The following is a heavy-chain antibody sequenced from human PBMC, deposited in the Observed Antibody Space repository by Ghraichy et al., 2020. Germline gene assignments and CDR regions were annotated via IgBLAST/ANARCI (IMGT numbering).Heavy chain of an antibody. J-gene: IGHJ6*03. CDR3: VKDRVHPYSNYHMDF. V-gene: IGHV3-23*01. Sequence: GGSLRLSCAASGFTFSTYAMTWVRLSPGKGLEWVSTISYSGASTFYADSVRGRFSISRDNSQNTLFLQMTSLRAEDTGLYFCVKDRVHPYSNYHMDFWGKGTTVTVSS. CDR2: ISYSGAST. D-gene: IGHD4-11*01. CDR1: GFTFSTYA.